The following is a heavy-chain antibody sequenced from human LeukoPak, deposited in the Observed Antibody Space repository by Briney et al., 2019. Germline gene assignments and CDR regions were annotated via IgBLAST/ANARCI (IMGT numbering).Heavy chain of an antibody. V-gene: IGHV4-59*01. CDR2: IYYSGST. Sequence: SETLSLTCTVSGGSISSYYWSWIRQPPGKGLEWIGYIYYSGSTNYNPPLKSRVTISVDTSKNQFSLKLSSVTAADTAVYYCARVKYYDFWSGYYDGMDVWGQGTTVTVSS. J-gene: IGHJ6*02. CDR3: ARVKYYDFWSGYYDGMDV. CDR1: GGSISSYY. D-gene: IGHD3-3*01.